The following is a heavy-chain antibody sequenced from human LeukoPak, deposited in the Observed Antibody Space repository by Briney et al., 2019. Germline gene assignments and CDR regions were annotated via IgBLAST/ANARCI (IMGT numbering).Heavy chain of an antibody. CDR3: ARDPSSNGGKAGY. J-gene: IGHJ4*02. V-gene: IGHV3-23*01. CDR1: GFTVSSNY. Sequence: GGSLRLSCAASGFTVSSNYMSWVRQAPGKGLEWVSAISGSGGSTYYADSVKGRFTISRDNSKNTLYLQMNSLRAEDTAVYYCARDPSSNGGKAGYWGQGTLVTVSS. D-gene: IGHD4-23*01. CDR2: ISGSGGST.